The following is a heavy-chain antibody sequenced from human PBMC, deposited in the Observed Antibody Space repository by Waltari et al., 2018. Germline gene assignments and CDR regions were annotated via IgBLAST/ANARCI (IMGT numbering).Heavy chain of an antibody. D-gene: IGHD6-6*01. J-gene: IGHJ6*02. V-gene: IGHV1-69*01. CDR1: GGTFSSYS. CDR2: ISPIFGTA. CDR3: ASSVVWGMDV. Sequence: QVPLAQSGAAAKKPGSSVQVSCKASGGTFSSYSITWVRQAPGQGLEWMGGISPIFGTANYAQKFQGRVTITADESTSTAYMELSSLRSEDTAVYYCASSVVWGMDVWGQGTTVTVSS.